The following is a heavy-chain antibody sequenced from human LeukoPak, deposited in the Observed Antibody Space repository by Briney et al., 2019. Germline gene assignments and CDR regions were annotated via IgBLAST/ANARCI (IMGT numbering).Heavy chain of an antibody. CDR3: ARVGFGELSD. Sequence: PGGSLRLSCAASGFTFSSYEMNWVRQAPGKGLEWVSYISSSGSTIYYADSVRGRFTISRDNAKNSLYLQMNSLGAEDTAVYYCARVGFGELSDWGQGTLVTVSS. V-gene: IGHV3-48*03. D-gene: IGHD3-10*01. J-gene: IGHJ4*02. CDR1: GFTFSSYE. CDR2: ISSSGSTI.